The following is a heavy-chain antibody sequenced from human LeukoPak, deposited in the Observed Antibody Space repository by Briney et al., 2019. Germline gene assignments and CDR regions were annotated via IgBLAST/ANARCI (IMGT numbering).Heavy chain of an antibody. D-gene: IGHD2/OR15-2a*01. Sequence: PSETLSLTCVVSGASVSTSHWNWLRQLPGKGLEWIGCLSYTGKTDYNPSLTSRVTISLGTSKNQVSLKLRSVTAADTAVYYCSEGYFEPFAHWGQGTLVTVSS. V-gene: IGHV4-59*02. CDR1: GASVSTSH. J-gene: IGHJ4*02. CDR2: LSYTGKT. CDR3: SEGYFEPFAH.